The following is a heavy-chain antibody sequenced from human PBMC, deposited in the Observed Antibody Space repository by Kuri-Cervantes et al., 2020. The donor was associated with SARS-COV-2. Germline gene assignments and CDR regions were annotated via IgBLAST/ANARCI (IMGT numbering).Heavy chain of an antibody. J-gene: IGHJ5*02. CDR3: ATASAVVVQTNWFDP. Sequence: ASVKVSCKASGYTFTSYDINWVRQAPGQGLGWMGWIIPYSYNTGYAQKFQGRVTMTRNTSISTAYMELSSLRSEDTAVYYCATASAVVVQTNWFDPWGQGTLVTVSS. V-gene: IGHV1-8*01. CDR2: IIPYSYNT. D-gene: IGHD2-2*01. CDR1: GYTFTSYD.